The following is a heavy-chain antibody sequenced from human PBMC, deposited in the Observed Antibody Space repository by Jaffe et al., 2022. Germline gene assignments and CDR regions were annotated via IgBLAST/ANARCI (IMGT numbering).Heavy chain of an antibody. CDR2: IYHPGTT. D-gene: IGHD6-19*01. Sequence: QVQLQESGPGLVKPSETLSLTCAVSGDSINSDYYWGWIRQPPGKGLEWIGTIYHPGTTYYSPSLQGRITFSKDMSKNQFSLNLTSVTATDTAVYYCARVWGDGYGSGWHFDYWGRGILVTVSS. CDR1: GDSINSDYY. CDR3: ARVWGDGYGSGWHFDY. J-gene: IGHJ4*02. V-gene: IGHV4-38-2*01.